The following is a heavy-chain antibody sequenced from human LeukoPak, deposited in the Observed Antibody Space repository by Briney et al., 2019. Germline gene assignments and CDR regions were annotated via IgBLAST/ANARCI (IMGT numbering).Heavy chain of an antibody. CDR2: ISGSDGRT. D-gene: IGHD6-13*01. Sequence: GGTLRLSCAASGFTFSTYGMSWVRQTPGKGLQWVSGISGSDGRTYYADSVKGRFTISRDNSKTTLYLQMNSLRAEDTAVYYCAKVFYPAAGTGRVDFPFDYWGQGTLVTVSS. CDR1: GFTFSTYG. V-gene: IGHV3-23*01. CDR3: AKVFYPAAGTGRVDFPFDY. J-gene: IGHJ4*02.